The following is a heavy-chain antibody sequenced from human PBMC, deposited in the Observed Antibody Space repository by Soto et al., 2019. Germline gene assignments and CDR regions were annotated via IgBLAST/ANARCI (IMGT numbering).Heavy chain of an antibody. J-gene: IGHJ2*01. CDR2: IGGSGGST. Sequence: EVQLLESGGDLVQPGGSLRLSCAASGFTFSSYAMTWVRQAPGKGLEWVSSIGGSGGSTYFADSVKGRFTISRDNSKNTLYLQLTSLRAEDTAVYYCTTAFGDYPYWHFDLWGRGTLVTVSS. CDR1: GFTFSSYA. CDR3: TTAFGDYPYWHFDL. D-gene: IGHD4-17*01. V-gene: IGHV3-23*01.